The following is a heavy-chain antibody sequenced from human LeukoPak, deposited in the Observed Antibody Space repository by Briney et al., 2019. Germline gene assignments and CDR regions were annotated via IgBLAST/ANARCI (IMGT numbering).Heavy chain of an antibody. J-gene: IGHJ4*02. CDR2: IYYSGST. D-gene: IGHD6-13*01. Sequence: SETLSLTCTVSGTSFSSSTYYWGWIRQPPGKGLEWIGSIYYSGSTYYNPSLKSRVTMSVDTSKNQFSLKLSSVTAADTAVYYCARHAGGISATGTRPFDYWGQGTLVTVSS. V-gene: IGHV4-39*01. CDR1: GTSFSSSTYY. CDR3: ARHAGGISATGTRPFDY.